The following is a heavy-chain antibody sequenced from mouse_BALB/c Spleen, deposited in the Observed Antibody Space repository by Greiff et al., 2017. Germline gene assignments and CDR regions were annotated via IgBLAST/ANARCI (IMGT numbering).Heavy chain of an antibody. CDR1: GFSLTSYG. V-gene: IGHV2-9*02. CDR3: ARDRGMITTFAY. D-gene: IGHD2-4*01. CDR2: IWAGGST. J-gene: IGHJ3*01. Sequence: VKLMESGPGLVAPSQSLSITCTVSGFSLTSYGVHWVRQPPGKGLEWLGVIWAGGSTNYNSALMSRLSISKDNSKSQVFLKMNSLQTDDTAMYYCARDRGMITTFAYWGQGTLVTVSA.